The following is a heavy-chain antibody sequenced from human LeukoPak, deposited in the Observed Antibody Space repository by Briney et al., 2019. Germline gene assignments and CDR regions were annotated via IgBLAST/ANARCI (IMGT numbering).Heavy chain of an antibody. D-gene: IGHD6-6*01. Sequence: GASVKVSCKASGGTFISYAISWVRQAPGQGLEWMGGIIPIFGTANYAQKFQGRVTITTDESTSTAYMELSSLRSEDTAVYYCARGVVSSSSRGYYYYYIDVWGKRTPVTVSS. CDR1: GGTFISYA. CDR3: ARGVVSSSSRGYYYYYIDV. J-gene: IGHJ6*03. V-gene: IGHV1-69*05. CDR2: IIPIFGTA.